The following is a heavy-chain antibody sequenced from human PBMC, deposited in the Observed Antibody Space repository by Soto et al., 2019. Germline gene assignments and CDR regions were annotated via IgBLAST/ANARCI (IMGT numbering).Heavy chain of an antibody. Sequence: KAXATLSLICAVYGGCFSGYYWSWIRQPPGKGLEWIGYIYYSGSTYYNPSLKSRVTISVDTSKNQFSLKLSSVTAADTAVYYCAREGITGTSLEGSFDPWGQGTLVTVSS. CDR3: AREGITGTSLEGSFDP. D-gene: IGHD1-7*01. V-gene: IGHV4-34*09. CDR1: GGCFSGYY. J-gene: IGHJ5*02. CDR2: IYYSGST.